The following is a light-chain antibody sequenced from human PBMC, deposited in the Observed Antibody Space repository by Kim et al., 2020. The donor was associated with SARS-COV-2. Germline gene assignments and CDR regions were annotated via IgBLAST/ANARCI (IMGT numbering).Light chain of an antibody. CDR1: SLRSYY. J-gene: IGLJ2*01. CDR2: GKN. CDR3: NSRDSSGNHLV. Sequence: AWGKTVRITCQGDSLRSYYASWYKQKPGQAPVLVIYGKNNRPSGIPDRFSGSSSGNTASLTITGAQAEDEADYYCNSRDSSGNHLVFGGGTQLTVL. V-gene: IGLV3-19*01.